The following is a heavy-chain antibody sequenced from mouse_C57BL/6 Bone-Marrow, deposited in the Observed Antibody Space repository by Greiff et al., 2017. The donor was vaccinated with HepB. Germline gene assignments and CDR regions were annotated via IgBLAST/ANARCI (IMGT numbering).Heavy chain of an antibody. Sequence: QVQLQQPGAELVKPGASVKLSCKASGYTFTSYWMHWVKQRPGQGLEWIGMIHPNSGSTNYNEKFKRKATLTVDKSSSTAYMQLSSLTSEDSAVYYCAPSYYGSSSSWFAYWGQGTPVTVSA. J-gene: IGHJ3*01. CDR2: IHPNSGST. D-gene: IGHD1-1*01. V-gene: IGHV1-64*01. CDR1: GYTFTSYW. CDR3: APSYYGSSSSWFAY.